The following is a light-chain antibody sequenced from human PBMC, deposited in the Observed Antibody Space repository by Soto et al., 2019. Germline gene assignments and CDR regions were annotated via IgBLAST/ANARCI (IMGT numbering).Light chain of an antibody. Sequence: QSALTQPPSASGSPGQSVTISCTGTSSDVGSYGYVSWYQQHSGKAPKLMLYEVYKRPSGVPDRFSGSRSGNTATLTVSGLQSDDEAKYYCASYAGNDIVLFGGGTKLTVL. J-gene: IGLJ2*01. CDR2: EVY. CDR3: ASYAGNDIVL. CDR1: SSDVGSYGY. V-gene: IGLV2-8*01.